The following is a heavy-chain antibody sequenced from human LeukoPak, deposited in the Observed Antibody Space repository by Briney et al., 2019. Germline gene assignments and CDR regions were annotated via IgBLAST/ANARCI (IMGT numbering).Heavy chain of an antibody. J-gene: IGHJ4*02. CDR3: ARPPSRGYSSSFEY. CDR2: IYPDESNI. Sequence: GESLKISCKGSGYSLPTYWIAWVRQMPGKGLEWMGIIYPDESNIRYSPSFQGQVTISADKSISTAYLQWSSLKASDTAMYYCARPPSRGYSSSFEYWGQGTLVTVSS. V-gene: IGHV5-51*01. CDR1: GYSLPTYW. D-gene: IGHD2-2*03.